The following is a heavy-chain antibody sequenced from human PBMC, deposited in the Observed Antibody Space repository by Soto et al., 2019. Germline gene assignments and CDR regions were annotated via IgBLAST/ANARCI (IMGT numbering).Heavy chain of an antibody. J-gene: IGHJ1*01. CDR1: GYTFTSYA. CDR3: ARGGPLGDYVAAEYFQH. V-gene: IGHV1-3*01. CDR2: INAGNGNT. D-gene: IGHD4-17*01. Sequence: GASVKVSCKASGYTFTSYAMHWVRQAPGQRLEWMGWINAGNGNTKYSQKFQGRVTITADTSASTAYMELSSLRSEDTAVYYCARGGPLGDYVAAEYFQHWGQGTLVTVSS.